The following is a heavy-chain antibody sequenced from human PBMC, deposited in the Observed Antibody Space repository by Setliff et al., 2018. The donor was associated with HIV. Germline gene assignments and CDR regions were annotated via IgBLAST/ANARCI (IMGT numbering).Heavy chain of an antibody. J-gene: IGHJ6*03. CDR2: ISDSGST. Sequence: SETLSLTCTVSGDSISSSYYWNWIRQSPGKGLEWIGYISDSGSTNYNPSLKSRVTISLDTSNNQFSLKLSSVTAADTAVYYCARHRQGLTGSTPGYYMDVWGKGTTVTVSS. D-gene: IGHD1-7*01. CDR3: ARHRQGLTGSTPGYYMDV. V-gene: IGHV4-59*08. CDR1: GDSISSSYY.